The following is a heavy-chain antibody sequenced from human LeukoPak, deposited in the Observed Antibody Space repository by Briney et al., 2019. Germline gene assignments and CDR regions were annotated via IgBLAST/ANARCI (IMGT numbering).Heavy chain of an antibody. D-gene: IGHD2-2*01. Sequence: GGSLRLSCAASGFTFSSYSMNWVRQAPGKGLEWVSSISSSSSYIYYADSVKGRFTISRDNAKNSLYLQMNSLRAEDTAVYYCARDEVDLVVPAGNGSVPWGQGTLVTVSS. CDR3: ARDEVDLVVPAGNGSVP. CDR2: ISSSSSYI. CDR1: GFTFSSYS. V-gene: IGHV3-21*01. J-gene: IGHJ5*02.